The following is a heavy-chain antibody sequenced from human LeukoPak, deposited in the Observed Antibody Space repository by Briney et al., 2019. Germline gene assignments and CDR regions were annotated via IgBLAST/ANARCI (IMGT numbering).Heavy chain of an antibody. J-gene: IGHJ4*02. V-gene: IGHV3-7*01. CDR2: IKQDGSEK. Sequence: PGGSLRLSCAASGFTFSSYWMSWVRQAPGKGLEWVANIKQDGSEKYYVDSVKGRFTISRDNSKNTLYLQMNSLRAEDTAVYYCAKGTSSGWFLFDYWGQGTLVTVSS. D-gene: IGHD6-19*01. CDR3: AKGTSSGWFLFDY. CDR1: GFTFSSYW.